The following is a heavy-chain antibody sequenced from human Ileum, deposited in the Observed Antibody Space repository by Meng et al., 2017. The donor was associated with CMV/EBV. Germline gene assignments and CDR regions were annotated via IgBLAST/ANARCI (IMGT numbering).Heavy chain of an antibody. V-gene: IGHV3-30-3*01. CDR3: ARVQYSGSYGY. CDR1: GFTFSNFA. Sequence: GGSLRLSCAASGFTFSNFAMHWVRQAPGKGLEWLAVISHDGNTIFHADSMKGRFTISRDNAKNSLYLQMNSLRAEDTAVYYCARVQYSGSYGYWGQGTLVTVSS. J-gene: IGHJ4*02. D-gene: IGHD1-26*01. CDR2: ISHDGNTI.